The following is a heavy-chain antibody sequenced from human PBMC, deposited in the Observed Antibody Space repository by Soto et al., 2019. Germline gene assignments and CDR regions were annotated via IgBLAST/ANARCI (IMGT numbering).Heavy chain of an antibody. CDR3: ARGGDETKRTTVVPYRFDY. D-gene: IGHD4-17*01. Sequence: GGSLRLSCAVSGFTFSSYSMNWVRQAPGKGLEWVSSIGSSSSYIYYADSVKGRFTISRDNAKNSLYLQMNSLRAEDTAVYYCARGGDETKRTTVVPYRFDYWGQGTLVTVSS. V-gene: IGHV3-21*01. CDR1: GFTFSSYS. J-gene: IGHJ4*02. CDR2: IGSSSSYI.